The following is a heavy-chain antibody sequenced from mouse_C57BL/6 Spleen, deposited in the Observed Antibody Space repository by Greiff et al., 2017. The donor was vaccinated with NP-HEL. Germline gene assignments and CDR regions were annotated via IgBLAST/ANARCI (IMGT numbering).Heavy chain of an antibody. Sequence: VQRVESGAELARPGASVKMSCKASGYTFTSYTMHWVKQRPGQGLEWIGYINPSSGYTKYNQKFKDKATLTADKSSSTAYMQLSSLTSEDSAVYYCARNTPTLPWFAYWGQGTLVTVSA. D-gene: IGHD4-1*02. V-gene: IGHV1-4*01. CDR3: ARNTPTLPWFAY. CDR1: GYTFTSYT. J-gene: IGHJ3*01. CDR2: INPSSGYT.